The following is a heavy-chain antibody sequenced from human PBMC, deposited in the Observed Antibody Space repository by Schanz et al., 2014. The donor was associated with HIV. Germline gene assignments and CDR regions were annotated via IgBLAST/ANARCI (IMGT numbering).Heavy chain of an antibody. CDR3: AKEEQQLGGVGGYHFDY. Sequence: QVQLVESGGGVVQPGRSLRLSCAAAGFTFTTYAMHWARQTPGKGLEWVAVIWYDGTNKYYADSVKGRFTISRDKSKNTLYLQMNSLRAEDTAVYYCAKEEQQLGGVGGYHFDYWGQGTLVTVSS. CDR1: GFTFTTYA. CDR2: IWYDGTNK. V-gene: IGHV3-33*03. D-gene: IGHD6-13*01. J-gene: IGHJ4*02.